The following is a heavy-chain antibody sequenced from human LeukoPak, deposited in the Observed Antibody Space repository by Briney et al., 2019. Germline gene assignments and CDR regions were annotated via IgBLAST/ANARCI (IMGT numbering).Heavy chain of an antibody. V-gene: IGHV3-23*01. Sequence: PGGSLRLSCAASGFTFSSYAMSWVRQAPGKGLEWVSAISGSGGSTYYADSVKGRFTISRDNSKNTLYLQMNSRRAEDTAVYYCAKDDSSGYYSDAFDIWGQGTMVTVSS. CDR1: GFTFSSYA. CDR3: AKDDSSGYYSDAFDI. CDR2: ISGSGGST. J-gene: IGHJ3*02. D-gene: IGHD3-22*01.